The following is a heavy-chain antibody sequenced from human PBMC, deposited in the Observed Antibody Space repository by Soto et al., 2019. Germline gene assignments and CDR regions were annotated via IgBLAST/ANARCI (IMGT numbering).Heavy chain of an antibody. CDR1: GFTFSSYA. CDR3: ARALNFGGRVVVPAATPLDYYYGMDV. CDR2: ISYDGSNK. V-gene: IGHV3-30-3*01. J-gene: IGHJ6*02. Sequence: GGSLRLSCAASGFTFSSYAMHWVRQAPGKGLEWVAVISYDGSNKYYADSVKGRFTISRDDSKNTLYLQMNSLRAEDTAVYYCARALNFGGRVVVPAATPLDYYYGMDVWGQGTTVTVSS. D-gene: IGHD2-2*01.